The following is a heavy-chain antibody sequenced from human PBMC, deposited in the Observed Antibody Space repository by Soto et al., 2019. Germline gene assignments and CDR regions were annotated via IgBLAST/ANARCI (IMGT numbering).Heavy chain of an antibody. CDR1: GFTFSNAW. J-gene: IGHJ6*02. V-gene: IGHV3-15*01. D-gene: IGHD2-15*01. CDR2: IKSKTDGGTT. Sequence: GGSLRLSCAASGFTFSNAWMSWVRQAPGKGLEWVGRIKSKTDGGTTDYAAPVKGRFTISRDDSKNTLYLQMNSLKTEDTAVYYCTTDQVAATPLPGMDVWGQGTTVTVSS. CDR3: TTDQVAATPLPGMDV.